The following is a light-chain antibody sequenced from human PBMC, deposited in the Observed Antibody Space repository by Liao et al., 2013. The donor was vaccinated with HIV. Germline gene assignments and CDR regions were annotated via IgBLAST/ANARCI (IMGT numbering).Light chain of an antibody. V-gene: IGLV3-21*04. CDR1: NIGSES. CDR2: HGI. Sequence: SYVLTQPPSVSVAPGNTARITCGGDNIGSESVHWYQQKSGQAPVLVMYHGIDRPSGISKRFSGSNTENTATLTISRAEAGDEADYYCQVWDSSSDQGVFGGGTKLTVL. J-gene: IGLJ3*02. CDR3: QVWDSSSDQGV.